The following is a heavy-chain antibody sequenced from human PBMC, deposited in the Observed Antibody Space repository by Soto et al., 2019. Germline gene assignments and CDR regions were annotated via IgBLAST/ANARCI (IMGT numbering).Heavy chain of an antibody. J-gene: IGHJ2*01. D-gene: IGHD4-17*01. Sequence: QVQLVQSGAEVKKPGASVKVSCKASGYTFTSYDINWVRQATGQWLEWMGWMNPNSGNTCYAHKFQGRVTMTRNTSISTAYMELSSLRSEDTAVYYCAGGRSDYALVWYLDLWGRGTLVTVSS. CDR3: AGGRSDYALVWYLDL. CDR1: GYTFTSYD. V-gene: IGHV1-8*01. CDR2: MNPNSGNT.